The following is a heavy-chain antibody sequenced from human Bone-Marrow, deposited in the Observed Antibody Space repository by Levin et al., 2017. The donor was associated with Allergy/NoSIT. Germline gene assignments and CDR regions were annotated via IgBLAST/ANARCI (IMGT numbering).Heavy chain of an antibody. V-gene: IGHV3-11*01. J-gene: IGHJ4*02. CDR1: GFTFSDYS. CDR3: AKDGKGLTYSSGWLYYFDY. D-gene: IGHD6-19*01. Sequence: GGSLRLSCAASGFTFSDYSMSWIRQAPGKGPEWVSYITARGGTIKYADSVKGRFTISRDNAKNSLYLQMNSLRADDTAVDYCAKDGKGLTYSSGWLYYFDYWGQGTLVTVSS. CDR2: ITARGGTI.